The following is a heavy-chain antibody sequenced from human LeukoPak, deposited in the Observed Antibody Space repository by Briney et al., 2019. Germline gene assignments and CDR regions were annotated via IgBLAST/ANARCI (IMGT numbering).Heavy chain of an antibody. D-gene: IGHD3-3*01. CDR3: AKDGEWLFSVGVRGRSTFDI. Sequence: GGSLRLSCAASGLTFDDYAMHCVRQAPGKGLEWVSLISGDGGSTDYADSVKGRFTISRDNSKNSLYLQMNSLRTEDTALYYCAKDGEWLFSVGVRGRSTFDIWGQGTMVTVSS. CDR1: GLTFDDYA. J-gene: IGHJ3*02. V-gene: IGHV3-43*02. CDR2: ISGDGGST.